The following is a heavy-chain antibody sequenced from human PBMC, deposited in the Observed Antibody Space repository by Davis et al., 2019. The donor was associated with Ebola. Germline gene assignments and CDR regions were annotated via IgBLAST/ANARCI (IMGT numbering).Heavy chain of an antibody. CDR2: IYGGGST. Sequence: GESLKISCAVSGFTVSSNYMSWVRQAPGKGLEWVSVIYGGGSTYYADSVKGRFTISRDNSKNTLYLQMNSLRAEDTAVYYCANRDSSGYPYYFDYWGQGTLVTVSS. CDR1: GFTVSSNY. CDR3: ANRDSSGYPYYFDY. D-gene: IGHD3-22*01. J-gene: IGHJ4*02. V-gene: IGHV3-53*01.